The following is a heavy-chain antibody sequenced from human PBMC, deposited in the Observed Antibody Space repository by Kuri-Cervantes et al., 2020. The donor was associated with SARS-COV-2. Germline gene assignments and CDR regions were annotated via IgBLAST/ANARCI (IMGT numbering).Heavy chain of an antibody. CDR2: LNPSGGSR. V-gene: IGHV1-46*01. D-gene: IGHD3-10*01. J-gene: IGHJ4*02. CDR1: GYTFTSYG. CDR3: AREYYYGSGRYYGAFDH. Sequence: ASVKVSCKASGYTFTSYGISWVRQAPGQGLEWMGMLNPSGGSRINTQKFQGRLTMTRDTPTSTVYMELSSLRSDDTAVYYCAREYYYGSGRYYGAFDHWGQGTPVTVSS.